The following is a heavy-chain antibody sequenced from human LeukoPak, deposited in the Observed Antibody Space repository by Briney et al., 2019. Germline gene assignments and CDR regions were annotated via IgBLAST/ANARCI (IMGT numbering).Heavy chain of an antibody. CDR2: ISGSGGST. J-gene: IGHJ5*02. CDR1: GFTLSSYA. Sequence: PGGSLRLSCAASGFTLSSYAMSWVRQAPGKGLEWVSAISGSGGSTYYADSVKGRFTISRDNSKNTLYLQMNSLRAEDTAVYYCAKGYCSGGSCYPFDPWGQGTLVTVSS. V-gene: IGHV3-23*01. CDR3: AKGYCSGGSCYPFDP. D-gene: IGHD2-15*01.